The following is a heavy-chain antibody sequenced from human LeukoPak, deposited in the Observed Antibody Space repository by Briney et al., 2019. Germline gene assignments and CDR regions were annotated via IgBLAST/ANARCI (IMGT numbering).Heavy chain of an antibody. CDR2: VYYTGIT. D-gene: IGHD1-26*01. J-gene: IGHJ4*02. Sequence: SETLSLTCTVSGYSVSNSYYWGWIRQSPGKGLEWIGNVYYTGITYYNPSLKSRVTISLDTSKNQFSLNLTSVTAADTAVYFCARYSGNYPVDYWGQGTLVAVSS. CDR3: ARYSGNYPVDY. CDR1: GYSVSNSYY. V-gene: IGHV4-38-2*02.